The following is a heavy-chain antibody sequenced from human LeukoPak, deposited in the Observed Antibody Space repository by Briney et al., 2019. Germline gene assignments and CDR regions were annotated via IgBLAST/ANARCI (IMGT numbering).Heavy chain of an antibody. J-gene: IGHJ6*02. CDR1: GFTFSSYA. D-gene: IGHD4-17*01. CDR3: AKLDHYGDYAYYYYGMDV. Sequence: GGSLRLSCAASGFTFSSYAMSWVRQAPGKGLEWVSAISGSGGSTYYADSVKGRFAISRDNSKNTLYLQMNSLRAEDTAVYYCAKLDHYGDYAYYYYGMDVWGQGTTVTVSS. CDR2: ISGSGGST. V-gene: IGHV3-23*01.